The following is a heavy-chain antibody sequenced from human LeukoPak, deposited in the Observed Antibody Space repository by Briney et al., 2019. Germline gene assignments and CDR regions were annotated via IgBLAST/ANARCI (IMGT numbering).Heavy chain of an antibody. Sequence: PGGSLRLSCAASGFTFSSYEMHWVRQAPGKGLEWVSYISSSGSTIYYADSVKGRFTISRDNAKNSLDLQMNSLRAEDTAVYYCARDYGGSSPFDYWGQGTLVTVSS. J-gene: IGHJ4*02. D-gene: IGHD4-23*01. CDR3: ARDYGGSSPFDY. CDR2: ISSSGSTI. V-gene: IGHV3-48*03. CDR1: GFTFSSYE.